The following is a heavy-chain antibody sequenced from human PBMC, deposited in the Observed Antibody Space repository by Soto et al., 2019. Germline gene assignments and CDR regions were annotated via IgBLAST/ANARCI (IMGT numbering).Heavy chain of an antibody. D-gene: IGHD2-15*01. J-gene: IGHJ6*02. CDR2: INHSGST. V-gene: IGHV4-34*01. Sequence: PSETLSLTCAVYGGSFSGYYWSWIRQPPGKGLVWIGEINHSGSTNYNPSLKSRVTISVDTSKNQFSLKLSSVTAADTAVYYCATKKGYCSGGSCYSDDYYYGMDVWGQGTTVTVSS. CDR1: GGSFSGYY. CDR3: ATKKGYCSGGSCYSDDYYYGMDV.